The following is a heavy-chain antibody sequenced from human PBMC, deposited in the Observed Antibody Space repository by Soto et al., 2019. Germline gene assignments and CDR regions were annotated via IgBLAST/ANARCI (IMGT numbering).Heavy chain of an antibody. V-gene: IGHV1-3*01. CDR1: GYTFTSYA. CDR3: ASDMRSTSGVAQTPFDF. D-gene: IGHD3-3*01. Sequence: ASVKVSCKASGYTFTSYAMHWVRQAPGQRLEWMGWINAGNGNTKYSQKFQGRVTITRDTSASTAYMELSSLRSEDTAVYYCASDMRSTSGVAQTPFDFWGQGTLVTVSS. J-gene: IGHJ4*01. CDR2: INAGNGNT.